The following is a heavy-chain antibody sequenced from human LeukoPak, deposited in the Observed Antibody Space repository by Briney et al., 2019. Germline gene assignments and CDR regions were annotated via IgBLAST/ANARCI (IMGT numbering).Heavy chain of an antibody. J-gene: IGHJ3*02. CDR3: AKSSSSWFDAFDI. CDR1: GFTVSSNY. D-gene: IGHD6-13*01. V-gene: IGHV3-23*01. CDR2: ISGSGGST. Sequence: GGSLRLSCAASGFTVSSNYMSWVRQAPGKGLEWVSAISGSGGSTYYADSVKGRFTISRDNSKNTLYLQMNSLRAEDTAVYYCAKSSSSWFDAFDIWGQGTMVTVSS.